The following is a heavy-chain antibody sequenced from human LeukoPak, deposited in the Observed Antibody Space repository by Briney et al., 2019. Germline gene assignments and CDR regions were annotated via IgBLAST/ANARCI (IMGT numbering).Heavy chain of an antibody. J-gene: IGHJ4*02. CDR2: IRYDGSNK. D-gene: IGHD2-15*01. CDR1: GFTFSSYG. CDR3: AKDRLGYCSGGSCYGFDY. V-gene: IGHV3-30*02. Sequence: GGSLRLSCAASGFTFSSYGMHWVRQAPGKGLEWVAFIRYDGSNKYYADSVKGRFTISRDNSKNTLYLQMSSLRAEDTAVYYCAKDRLGYCSGGSCYGFDYWGQGTLVTVSS.